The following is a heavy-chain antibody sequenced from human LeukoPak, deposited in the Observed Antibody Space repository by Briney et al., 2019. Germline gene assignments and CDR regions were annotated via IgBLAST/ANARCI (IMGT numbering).Heavy chain of an antibody. D-gene: IGHD5-18*01. Sequence: GGSLRLSCAASGFTFRSYEMNWGRQAPGKGLEWVSYISSSGSTIYYAEFVKGRFTISRDNAKISLYLQMNSLRAEDTAVYYCARKGGYGLDFDYWGQGALVTVSS. J-gene: IGHJ4*02. CDR1: GFTFRSYE. V-gene: IGHV3-48*03. CDR3: ARKGGYGLDFDY. CDR2: ISSSGSTI.